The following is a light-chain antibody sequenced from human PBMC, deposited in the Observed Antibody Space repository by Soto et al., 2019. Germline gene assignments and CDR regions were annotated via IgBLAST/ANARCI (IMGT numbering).Light chain of an antibody. CDR3: QQRQHWPPIT. CDR1: QSVSSY. CDR2: DAS. Sequence: EVVLTKSPATLSLSTRERATLSCRASQSVSSYLAWYQQKPGQAPRLLIYDASNRAAGIPARFGGSGSGTDFTLTISSLEPEDFAVYYCQQRQHWPPITFGQGTRLEIK. V-gene: IGKV3-11*01. J-gene: IGKJ5*01.